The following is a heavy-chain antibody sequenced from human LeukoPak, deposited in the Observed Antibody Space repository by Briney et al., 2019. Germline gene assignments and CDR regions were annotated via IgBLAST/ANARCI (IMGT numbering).Heavy chain of an antibody. D-gene: IGHD6-19*01. J-gene: IGHJ4*02. V-gene: IGHV4-34*01. CDR1: GGSFSGYY. CDR3: ARAAVAGPIDY. Sequence: SETLSLTCAVYGGSFSGYYWSWIRQPPGKGLEWIGEINHSGSTNYNPSLKSRVTISVDTSKNQFSLKLSSVTAADTAVYYCARAAVAGPIDYWGQGILVTVSS. CDR2: INHSGST.